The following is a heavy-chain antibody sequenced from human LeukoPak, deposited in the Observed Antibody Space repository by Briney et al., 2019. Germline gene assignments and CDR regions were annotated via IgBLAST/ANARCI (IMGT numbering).Heavy chain of an antibody. CDR1: GFTFSSSA. CDR2: ISSSGTTI. Sequence: GGSLRLSCAASGFTFSSSAMSWVRQAPGKGLEWVSYISSSGTTIYYADSVKGRFTISRDNAKNSLYLQMNSLRAEDTAVFYCARETDSTLFDYWGQGTLVTVSS. D-gene: IGHD2-2*01. J-gene: IGHJ4*02. V-gene: IGHV3-48*03. CDR3: ARETDSTLFDY.